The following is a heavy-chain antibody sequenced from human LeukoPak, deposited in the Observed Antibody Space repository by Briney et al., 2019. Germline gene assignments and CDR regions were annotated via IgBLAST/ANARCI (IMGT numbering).Heavy chain of an antibody. CDR1: GYSFISYS. CDR2: FYPSDSDT. V-gene: IGHV5-51*01. Sequence: GGPLKISCKGSGYSFISYSIGWSRRMPARGLGGLGIFYPSDSDTRYSPSFQGQVTISADESISTAYLQWSSLKASDTAMYYCARLGPFGPAAMNLRGESFMDVWGKGTTVTVSS. D-gene: IGHD2-2*01. J-gene: IGHJ6*03. CDR3: ARLGPFGPAAMNLRGESFMDV.